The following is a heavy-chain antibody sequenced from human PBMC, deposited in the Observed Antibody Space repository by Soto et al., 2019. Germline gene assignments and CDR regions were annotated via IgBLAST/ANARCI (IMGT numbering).Heavy chain of an antibody. J-gene: IGHJ5*02. CDR3: ASLFTRYDSSGT. CDR1: GGTFSSYA. Sequence: QVQLVQSGAEVQKPGSSVKVSCKASGGTFSSYAISWVRQAPGQGLEWMGGIIPIFGTANYAQKFQGRVTITADESTSTADMELSSLRAEDTAVYYCASLFTRYDSSGTWGQGTLVTVSS. D-gene: IGHD3-22*01. V-gene: IGHV1-69*01. CDR2: IIPIFGTA.